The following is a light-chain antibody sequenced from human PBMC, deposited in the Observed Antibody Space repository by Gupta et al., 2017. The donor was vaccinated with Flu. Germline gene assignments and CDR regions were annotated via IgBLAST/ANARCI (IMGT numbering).Light chain of an antibody. Sequence: DIQRTQSPSSLSASVGDRVTITCRASQSIGTYLSWYQKKPGKAPELLIYVASTLYSGVPSRFRGSGSGTDFDLNIRGLQPDDFASYYCQQTYSPTRTFGGGTKIDIK. V-gene: IGKV1-39*01. CDR3: QQTYSPTRT. CDR2: VAS. CDR1: QSIGTY. J-gene: IGKJ4*01.